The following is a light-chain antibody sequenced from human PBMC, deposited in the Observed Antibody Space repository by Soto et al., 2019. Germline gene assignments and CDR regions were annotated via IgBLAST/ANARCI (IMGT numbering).Light chain of an antibody. V-gene: IGLV2-14*01. CDR3: SSYTSSSTRV. CDR1: SSDVGGYNF. CDR2: DVS. Sequence: QSALAQPASVSGSPGQSTAISCTGTSSDVGGYNFVSWYQQHPGKAPKLMIYDVSNRPSGVSNRFSGSKSGNTASLTISGLQAGDEADYYCSSYTSSSTRVFGTGTKVTVL. J-gene: IGLJ1*01.